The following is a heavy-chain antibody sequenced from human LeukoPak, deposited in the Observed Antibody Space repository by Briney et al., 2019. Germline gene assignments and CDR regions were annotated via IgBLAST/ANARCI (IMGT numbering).Heavy chain of an antibody. J-gene: IGHJ6*02. Sequence: PSETLSLTCTVSGGSISSSSYYWGWIRQPPGKGLEWIGSIYYSGSTYYNPSLKSRVTISVDTSKNQFSLKLSSVTAADTAVYYCARDGKQAFGRRAHYYYGMDVWGQGTTVTVSS. CDR1: GGSISSSSYY. CDR3: ARDGKQAFGRRAHYYYGMDV. V-gene: IGHV4-39*07. D-gene: IGHD3-10*01. CDR2: IYYSGST.